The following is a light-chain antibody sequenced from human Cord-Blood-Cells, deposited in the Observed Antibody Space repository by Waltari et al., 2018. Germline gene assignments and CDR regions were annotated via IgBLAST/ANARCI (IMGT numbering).Light chain of an antibody. J-gene: IGLJ1*01. Sequence: QSALPQPASVSGSPGQSITISCTGTSSDAGGYHYVSWYQQHPGKAPKLIIYDFSNRPSGVSNRFSGSKSGNTASLTISGLQAEDEADYYCSSYTSSSTYVFGTGTKVTVL. CDR1: SSDAGGYHY. V-gene: IGLV2-14*01. CDR3: SSYTSSSTYV. CDR2: DFS.